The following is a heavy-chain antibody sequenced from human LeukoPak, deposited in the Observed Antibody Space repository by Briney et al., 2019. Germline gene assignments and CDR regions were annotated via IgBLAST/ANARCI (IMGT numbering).Heavy chain of an antibody. D-gene: IGHD5-18*01. CDR3: ARDAGYSYGVDY. V-gene: IGHV1-2*02. J-gene: IGHJ4*02. Sequence: ASVKVSCKASGYTFSTYYIHWVRQAPGQGLEWMGWINPNSGGTNYAQKFQGRVTMTRDTSISTAYMELSRLRSDDTAVYYCARDAGYSYGVDYWGQGTLVTVSS. CDR2: INPNSGGT. CDR1: GYTFSTYY.